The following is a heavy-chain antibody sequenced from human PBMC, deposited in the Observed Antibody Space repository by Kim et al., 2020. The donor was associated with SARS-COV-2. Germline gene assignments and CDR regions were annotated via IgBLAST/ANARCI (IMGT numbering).Heavy chain of an antibody. J-gene: IGHJ5*02. CDR2: IFYTGTT. V-gene: IGHV4-39*01. Sequence: SETLSLTCTVSGDSISITSYYWVWIRQPPGKGLEWIGSIFYTGTTYYNPSLKSRVTISVDTSKNQFSLSLSSVTAADTAMYYCATNRDRRPYRWFDPWG. D-gene: IGHD1-1*01. CDR3: ATNRDRRPYRWFDP. CDR1: GDSISITSYY.